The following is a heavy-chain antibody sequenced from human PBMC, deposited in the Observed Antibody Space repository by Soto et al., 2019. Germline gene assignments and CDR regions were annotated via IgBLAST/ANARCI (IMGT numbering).Heavy chain of an antibody. CDR1: GYSFTSYW. D-gene: IGHD4-17*01. V-gene: IGHV5-51*01. J-gene: IGHJ4*02. CDR2: IYPGDSDT. CDR3: ASSSAQRLRRLRNSVGS. Sequence: ESLKNSCKGSGYSFTSYWIGWVRQMPGKGLEWMGIIYPGDSDTRYSPSFQGQVTISADKSISTAYLQWSSLKASDTAMYYCASSSAQRLRRLRNSVGSWGQGTLVTVSS.